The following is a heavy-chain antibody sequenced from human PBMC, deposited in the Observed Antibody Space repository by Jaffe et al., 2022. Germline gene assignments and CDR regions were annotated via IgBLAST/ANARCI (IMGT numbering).Heavy chain of an antibody. J-gene: IGHJ4*02. D-gene: IGHD5-12*01. V-gene: IGHV3-9*01. CDR3: AKDSGYDMAAVFDY. Sequence: EVQLVESGGGLVQPGRSLRLSCAASGFTFDDYAMHWVRQAPGKGLEWVSGISWNSGSIGYADSVKGRFTISRDNAKNSLYLQMNSLRAEDTALYYCAKDSGYDMAAVFDYWGQGTLVTVSS. CDR1: GFTFDDYA. CDR2: ISWNSGSI.